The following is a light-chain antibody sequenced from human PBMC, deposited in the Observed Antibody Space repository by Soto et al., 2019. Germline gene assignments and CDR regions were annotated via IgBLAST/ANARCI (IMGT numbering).Light chain of an antibody. V-gene: IGLV2-14*01. CDR1: SSDVGGYNY. Sequence: QSALTQPASVSGSPGQSITISCTGTSSDVGGYNYVSWYQQHPGKAPKLMIYEVSNRPSGVSNRFSGSKSANTASLTISGLQAEDEADYFCSSYGSTSTRYDFGTGTKLTVL. CDR2: EVS. CDR3: SSYGSTSTRYD. J-gene: IGLJ1*01.